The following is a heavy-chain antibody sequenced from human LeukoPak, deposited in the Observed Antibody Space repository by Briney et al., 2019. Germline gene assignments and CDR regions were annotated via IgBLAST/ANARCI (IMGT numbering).Heavy chain of an antibody. V-gene: IGHV3-7*01. CDR3: ARDPVQDFDF. J-gene: IGHJ4*02. Sequence: GGSLRLSCAASGFTFTNYWMTWVRQAPGKGLEWVANINKDGSEKQYVDSVKGRFTISRDNPKNSVYLQMNSLRVEDSAVYYCARDPVQDFDFWGQGIMVTVSS. CDR2: INKDGSEK. CDR1: GFTFTNYW.